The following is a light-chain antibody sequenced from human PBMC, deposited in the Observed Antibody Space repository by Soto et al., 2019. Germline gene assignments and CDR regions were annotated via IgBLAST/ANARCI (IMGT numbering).Light chain of an antibody. CDR2: SAS. V-gene: IGKV1-39*01. J-gene: IGKJ1*01. Sequence: DIQMTQSPSSLSASVGDSVTITCRASQSISSYLNWYQQKPGKAPNLLIYSASSLQSGVPSRFSGSGSGTDFTLTISSLQPEDFATYYCQQSYSKPPTFGQGTKVEIK. CDR3: QQSYSKPPT. CDR1: QSISSY.